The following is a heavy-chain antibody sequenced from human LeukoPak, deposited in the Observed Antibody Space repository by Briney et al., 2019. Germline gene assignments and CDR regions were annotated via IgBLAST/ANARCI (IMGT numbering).Heavy chain of an antibody. V-gene: IGHV1-3*01. CDR3: ARGEVIGMVRGVIGSNWLDP. D-gene: IGHD3-10*01. CDR2: INAGNGNT. J-gene: IGHJ5*02. CDR1: GYIFTRYA. Sequence: ASVKVSCKASGYIFTRYAMYWVRQAPGQRLEWMGWINAGNGNTKYSQKFQVRVTITRDTSASTVYMELSSLRSEDTAVYYCARGEVIGMVRGVIGSNWLDPWGQGTRVTVSS.